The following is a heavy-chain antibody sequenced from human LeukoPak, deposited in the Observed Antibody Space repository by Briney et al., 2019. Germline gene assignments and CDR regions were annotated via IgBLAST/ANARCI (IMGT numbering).Heavy chain of an antibody. J-gene: IGHJ4*02. D-gene: IGHD3-22*01. CDR3: ARVPFDSSGSFFDY. CDR1: GFTFSSYA. Sequence: QTGGSLRLSCAASGFTFSSYAMHWVRQAPGKGLEWVAVISYDGSNKYYADSVKGRFTISRDNSKNTLYLQMNSLRAEDTAVYYCARVPFDSSGSFFDYWGQGTLVTVSS. CDR2: ISYDGSNK. V-gene: IGHV3-30*04.